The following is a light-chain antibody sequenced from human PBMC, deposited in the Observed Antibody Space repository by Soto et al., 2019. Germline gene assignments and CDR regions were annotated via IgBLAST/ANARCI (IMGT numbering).Light chain of an antibody. Sequence: EIVLTQSPGTLSLSPGEIATLSCRSSQSISSSYLAWYQQKPGQAPRLLIYGASTRATGIPASFSGSGSGTEFTLTISSLQSEDFAVYYCQQYNNWPRKFGQGTKVDIK. CDR3: QQYNNWPRK. CDR1: QSISSSY. CDR2: GAS. V-gene: IGKV3-15*01. J-gene: IGKJ1*01.